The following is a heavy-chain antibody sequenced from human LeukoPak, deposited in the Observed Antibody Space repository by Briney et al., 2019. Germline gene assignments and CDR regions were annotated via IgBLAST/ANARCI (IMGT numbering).Heavy chain of an antibody. CDR2: INPNSGGT. J-gene: IGHJ6*03. CDR3: ARVHSSSSEGYYCYYMDV. V-gene: IGHV1-2*02. D-gene: IGHD6-6*01. CDR1: GYTFTGYY. Sequence: ASVKVSCKASGYTFTGYYMHWVRQAPGQGLEWMGWINPNSGGTNYAQKFQGRVTMTRDTSISTAYMELSRLRSDDTAVYYCARVHSSSSEGYYCYYMDVWGKGTTVTVSS.